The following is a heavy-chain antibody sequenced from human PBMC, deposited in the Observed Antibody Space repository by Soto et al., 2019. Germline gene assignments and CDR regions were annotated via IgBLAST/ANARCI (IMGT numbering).Heavy chain of an antibody. CDR3: ATQTSACGGDCPHFDY. J-gene: IGHJ4*02. V-gene: IGHV1-69*02. Sequence: QVQLVQSGAEVKKPGSSVKVSCKASGGTFSSYTISWVRQAPGQGLEWMGRIIPILGIANYAQKFQGRVTITADKSTSTAYMELSSLRSEDTAVYYCATQTSACGGDCPHFDYWGQGTLVTVSS. CDR1: GGTFSSYT. D-gene: IGHD2-21*02. CDR2: IIPILGIA.